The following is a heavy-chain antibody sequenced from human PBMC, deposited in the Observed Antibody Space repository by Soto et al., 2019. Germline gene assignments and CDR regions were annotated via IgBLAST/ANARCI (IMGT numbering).Heavy chain of an antibody. CDR2: ISARGDNT. D-gene: IGHD1-7*01. CDR1: GFTFSSYA. Sequence: PGGSLRLSCTVSGFTFSSYAMTWVRQAPGKGLEWVSAISARGDNTYYADSVKGRFTIARDNSKNTLYLQMSSLRGEDTAVYYCAKDTGVTATELELLVWRQRTLVTVSS. CDR3: AKDTGVTATELELLV. V-gene: IGHV3-23*01. J-gene: IGHJ4*02.